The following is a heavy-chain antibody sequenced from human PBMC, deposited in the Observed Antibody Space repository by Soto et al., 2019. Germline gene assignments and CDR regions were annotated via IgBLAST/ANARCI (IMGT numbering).Heavy chain of an antibody. V-gene: IGHV3-23*01. J-gene: IGHJ4*02. D-gene: IGHD3-10*02. CDR3: AKDRNHLPMSLFDY. Sequence: EVQLLESGGGLVQPGGSLRLSCVASGFTFSSYVMNWVRQAPGQGLEWVSAISGSGASTFYPDSVKGRFSISRANSKNMVYLQMDSLRAEDTAVYYCAKDRNHLPMSLFDYWGQGALVIVSS. CDR1: GFTFSSYV. CDR2: ISGSGAST.